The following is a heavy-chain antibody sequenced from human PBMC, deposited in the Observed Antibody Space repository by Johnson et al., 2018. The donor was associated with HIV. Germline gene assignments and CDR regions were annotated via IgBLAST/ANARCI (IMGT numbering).Heavy chain of an antibody. J-gene: IGHJ3*02. CDR1: GFTFSSYG. CDR2: ISSDGSNK. D-gene: IGHD3-22*01. Sequence: QVKLVESGGGVVQPGRSLRLSCAASGFTFSSYGMHWVRQAPGKGLEWVAVISSDGSNKYYADSVKGRFTISSDNSRNTMYLQMNSLRAEDTAVYYCAKERGYDSSGYNRWYVPDAFDIWGQGTMVTVSS. V-gene: IGHV3-30*18. CDR3: AKERGYDSSGYNRWYVPDAFDI.